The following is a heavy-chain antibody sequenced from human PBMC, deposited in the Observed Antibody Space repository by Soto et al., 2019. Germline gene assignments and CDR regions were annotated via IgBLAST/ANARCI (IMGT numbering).Heavy chain of an antibody. D-gene: IGHD3-22*01. V-gene: IGHV3-74*01. CDR3: TRASYDSRYYYGIDV. CDR2: INPDGSNT. Sequence: EVQLVESGGGLVQPGGSLRLSCTASGFTFRTYWMPWVRQAPGKGLMWVSRINPDGSNTAYADSVKGRFTISRDNAKNTLHLQMNSLRDEDMAVYFCTRASYDSRYYYGIDVWGQGTPVTVSS. CDR1: GFTFRTYW. J-gene: IGHJ6*02.